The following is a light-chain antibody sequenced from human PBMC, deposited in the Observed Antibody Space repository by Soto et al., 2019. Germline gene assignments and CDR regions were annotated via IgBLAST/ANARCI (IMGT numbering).Light chain of an antibody. CDR3: QSYDSSLRGSL. CDR1: SSNIGGGYD. V-gene: IGLV1-40*01. Sequence: QPVLTQPPSVSGAPGQTVTISCNGSSSNIGGGYDVHWYQQYPGRAPQLLIFGNSNQPSGVPDRFSGSKSGTSASLAITGLQAEDEADYYCQSYDSSLRGSLFGGGTKLTVL. CDR2: GNS. J-gene: IGLJ2*01.